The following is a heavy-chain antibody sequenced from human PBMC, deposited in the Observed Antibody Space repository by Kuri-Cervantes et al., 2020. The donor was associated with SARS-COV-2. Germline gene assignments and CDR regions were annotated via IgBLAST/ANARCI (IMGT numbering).Heavy chain of an antibody. J-gene: IGHJ5*02. D-gene: IGHD5-12*01. Sequence: GSLRLSCTVSGGSISSYYWSWIRQPPGKGLEWIGYIYYSGSTNYNPSLKSRVTISVDTSKNQFSLKLSSVTAEDTAVYYCARDSRGYSGAFNWFDPWGQGTLVTVSS. CDR2: IYYSGST. CDR1: GGSISSYY. CDR3: ARDSRGYSGAFNWFDP. V-gene: IGHV4-59*01.